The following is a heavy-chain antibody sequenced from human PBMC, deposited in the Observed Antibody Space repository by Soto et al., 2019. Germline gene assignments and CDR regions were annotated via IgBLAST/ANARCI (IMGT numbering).Heavy chain of an antibody. Sequence: QVQLVQSGAEVKKHGASVKVSCKASGYTFTSYGISWVRQAPGQGLEWMGWISAYNGNTNYAQKLQGRVTMTTDTATSPAYMEPTSLRSDDTAVYYCARDSLGAVPDYWGQGTLVTVSS. CDR2: ISAYNGNT. CDR3: ARDSLGAVPDY. CDR1: GYTFTSYG. J-gene: IGHJ4*02. V-gene: IGHV1-18*04. D-gene: IGHD3-16*01.